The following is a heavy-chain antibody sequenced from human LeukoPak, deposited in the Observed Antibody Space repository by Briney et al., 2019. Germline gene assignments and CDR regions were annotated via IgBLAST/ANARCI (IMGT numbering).Heavy chain of an antibody. J-gene: IGHJ4*02. CDR2: ISGDGSST. CDR1: GFTFSSYW. CDR3: ARELPFDY. D-gene: IGHD1-7*01. Sequence: PGGSLSLSCVASGFTFSSYWMHWVRQAPGKGLEWVSRISGDGSSTTYADSVKGRVTISRDNAKNTLYLQMRSLRAEDTAIYYCARELPFDYWGQGTLVSVSS. V-gene: IGHV3-74*01.